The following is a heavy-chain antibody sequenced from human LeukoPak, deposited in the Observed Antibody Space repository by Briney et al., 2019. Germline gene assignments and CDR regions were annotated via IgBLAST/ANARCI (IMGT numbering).Heavy chain of an antibody. CDR2: ISWNSGSI. CDR1: GFTFDDYA. V-gene: IGHV3-9*01. J-gene: IGHJ4*02. CDR3: AKAVTAYSSSNFDY. Sequence: GRFLRLSCAASGFTFDDYAMHWVRQAPGKGLEWVSGISWNSGSIGYADSVKGRFTISRDNAKNSLYLQMNSLRAEDTALYYCAKAVTAYSSSNFDYWGQGTLVTVSS. D-gene: IGHD6-6*01.